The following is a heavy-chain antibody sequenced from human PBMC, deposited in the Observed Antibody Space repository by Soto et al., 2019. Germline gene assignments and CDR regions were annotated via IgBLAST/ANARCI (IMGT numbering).Heavy chain of an antibody. D-gene: IGHD4-4*01. J-gene: IGHJ6*02. CDR1: GGTFSTYG. V-gene: IGHV1-69*18. CDR3: ARVVMTTVTASFYYGLDV. Sequence: QVQLVESGAEVRKPGSSVTVSCEASGGTFSTYGITWVRQAPGQGLEWMANIIPLIGTANYAERFRGRVTITANESTTTAYMELTSLRTEDTAVYFCARVVMTTVTASFYYGLDVCGQGTTVSVS. CDR2: IIPLIGTA.